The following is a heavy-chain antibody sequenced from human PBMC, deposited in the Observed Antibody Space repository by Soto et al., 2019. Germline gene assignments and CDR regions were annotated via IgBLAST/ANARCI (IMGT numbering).Heavy chain of an antibody. CDR2: IFDSGNA. D-gene: IGHD4-4*01. CDR1: GGSINSYC. Sequence: SETLSLTCXVSGGSINSYCWSWIRQPPGKGLEWIAYIFDSGNANYNPSLKSRVTISVDTSKNQFSLKLTSVTAADTAVYYCARHRRTTVAKFYFDNWGQGALVTVSS. J-gene: IGHJ4*02. CDR3: ARHRRTTVAKFYFDN. V-gene: IGHV4-59*08.